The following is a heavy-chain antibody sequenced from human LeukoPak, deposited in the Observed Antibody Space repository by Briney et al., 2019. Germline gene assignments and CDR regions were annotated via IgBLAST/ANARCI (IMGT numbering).Heavy chain of an antibody. CDR1: GFTFSNAW. V-gene: IGHV3-23*01. CDR2: ISGDGART. J-gene: IGHJ4*02. D-gene: IGHD1-14*01. Sequence: GGSLRLSCAASGFTFSNAWMNWVRQAPGGGLEWISSISGDGARTYYTNSVKGRFTISRDNPKNTLFLQVNSLRVEDTAVYYCAKGGLTTPLHYWGQGTLVTVSS. CDR3: AKGGLTTPLHY.